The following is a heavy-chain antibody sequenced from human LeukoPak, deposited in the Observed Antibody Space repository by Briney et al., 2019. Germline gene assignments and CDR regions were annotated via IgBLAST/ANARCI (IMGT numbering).Heavy chain of an antibody. D-gene: IGHD3-10*01. V-gene: IGHV3-11*04. CDR2: ISSSGDSL. CDR3: ASESQRITSQFDP. CDR1: GFTFSDYY. Sequence: PGGSLRLSCAASGFTFSDYYMTWIRQAPGKGLEWVSFISSSGDSLYYADSVRGRFTISRDNGKNSLYLQMNSLRDEDTAVYYCASESQRITSQFDPWGQGTLVTVSS. J-gene: IGHJ5*02.